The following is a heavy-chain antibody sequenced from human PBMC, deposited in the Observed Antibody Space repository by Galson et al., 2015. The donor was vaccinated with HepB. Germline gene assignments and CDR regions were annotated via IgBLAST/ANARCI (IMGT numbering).Heavy chain of an antibody. V-gene: IGHV3-30*02. D-gene: IGHD5-12*01. CDR3: AKDPSLSGYDYMTGY. Sequence: SLRLSCAASGFTFSSYGMHWVRQAPGKGLEWVAFIRYDGSNKYYADSVKGRFTISRDNSKNTLYLQMNSLRAEDTAVYYCAKDPSLSGYDYMTGYWGQGTLVTVSS. J-gene: IGHJ4*02. CDR2: IRYDGSNK. CDR1: GFTFSSYG.